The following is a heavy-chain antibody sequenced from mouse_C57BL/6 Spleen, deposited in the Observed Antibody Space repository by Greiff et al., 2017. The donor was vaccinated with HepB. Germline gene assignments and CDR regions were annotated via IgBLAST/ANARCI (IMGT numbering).Heavy chain of an antibody. V-gene: IGHV1-85*01. J-gene: IGHJ4*01. D-gene: IGHD2-2*01. CDR3: ARSHYGFLYAMDY. Sequence: VKLMESGPELVKPGASVKLSCKASGYTFTSYDINWVKQRPGQGLEWIGWIYPRDGSTKYNEKFKGKATLTVDTSSSTAYMELHSLTSEDSAVYFCARSHYGFLYAMDYWGQGTSVTVSS. CDR1: GYTFTSYD. CDR2: IYPRDGST.